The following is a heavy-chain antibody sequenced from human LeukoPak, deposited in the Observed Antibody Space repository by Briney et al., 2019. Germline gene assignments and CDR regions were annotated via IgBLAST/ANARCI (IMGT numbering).Heavy chain of an antibody. CDR1: GGSFSGYY. V-gene: IGHV4-34*01. Sequence: SETLSLTCAVYGGSFSGYYWSWIRQPPGKGLEWIGEINHSGSTNYNPSLKSRVTISVDTSENQFSLKLSSVTAADTAVYYCARFGQRNAFDIWGQGTMVTVSS. D-gene: IGHD3-16*01. CDR2: INHSGST. J-gene: IGHJ3*02. CDR3: ARFGQRNAFDI.